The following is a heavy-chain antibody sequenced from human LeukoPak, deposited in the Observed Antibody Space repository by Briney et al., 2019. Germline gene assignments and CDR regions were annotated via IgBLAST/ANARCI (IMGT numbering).Heavy chain of an antibody. CDR1: GESFSGYS. CDR3: ARDDGGGGKETYNWFDP. CDR2: INLGGST. Sequence: SETLSLTCAVYGESFSGYSWIWIRQSPGKGLEWIGEINLGGSTNYNPSLKGRVTISVDKSKNQFSLKLSSVTAADTAVYYCARDDGGGGKETYNWFDPWGQGTLVTVSS. D-gene: IGHD4-23*01. J-gene: IGHJ5*02. V-gene: IGHV4-34*01.